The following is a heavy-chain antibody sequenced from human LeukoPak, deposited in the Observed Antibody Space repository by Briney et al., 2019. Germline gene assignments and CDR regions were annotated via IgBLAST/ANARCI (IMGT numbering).Heavy chain of an antibody. J-gene: IGHJ4*02. CDR1: GFTVSSNF. Sequence: GGSLRLSCAASGFTVSSNFMTWVRQAPGKGLEWVSTISGSAGTTYYADSVKGRFTISGDNSKNTLYLQMSSLRAEDTAVYYCAKWASSYAGSYLVHWGQGTLVTVSS. CDR3: AKWASSYAGSYLVH. V-gene: IGHV3-23*01. CDR2: ISGSAGTT. D-gene: IGHD2-8*01.